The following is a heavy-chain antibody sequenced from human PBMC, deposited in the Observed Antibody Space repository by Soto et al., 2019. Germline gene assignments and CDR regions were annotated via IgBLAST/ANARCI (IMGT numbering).Heavy chain of an antibody. Sequence: TLSLTCTVSGGSISSYYWSWIRQPPGKGLEWIGYIYYSGSTNYNPSLKSRVTISVDTSKNQFSLKLSSVTVADTAVYYCARHVVPAANYFAYWGQGTLVTVSS. V-gene: IGHV4-59*08. CDR3: ARHVVPAANYFAY. J-gene: IGHJ4*02. CDR1: GGSISSYY. D-gene: IGHD2-2*01. CDR2: IYYSGST.